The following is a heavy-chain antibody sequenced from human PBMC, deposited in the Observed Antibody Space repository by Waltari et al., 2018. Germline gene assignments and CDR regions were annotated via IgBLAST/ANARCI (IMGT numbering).Heavy chain of an antibody. CDR3: ATQSWSNFEY. D-gene: IGHD3-3*01. V-gene: IGHV3-7*01. Sequence: EVQLVESGGGLVQPGGSLRLSCAGSECTFAYYWVTWVRQAPGKGLEWVANIKEDGSEKYYVDSVKGRFTISRDNAKNSLYLQMSSLRVEDTAVYYCATQSWSNFEYWGQGTLVTVSS. CDR2: IKEDGSEK. CDR1: ECTFAYYW. J-gene: IGHJ4*02.